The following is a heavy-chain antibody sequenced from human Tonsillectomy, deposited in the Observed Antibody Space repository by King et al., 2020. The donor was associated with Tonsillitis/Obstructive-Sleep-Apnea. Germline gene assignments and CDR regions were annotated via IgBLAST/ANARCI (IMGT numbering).Heavy chain of an antibody. V-gene: IGHV3-30*04. Sequence: VQLVESGGGVVQPGRSLRLSCAASGFIFKTYAIHWVRQAPGKGLEWVTIISSDGNAKHYADSVKGRFTISRDNSNNSLYLQMDSLRPEDTAVYYCASQGAKGNSGCLRYWGQGTQVTVSS. CDR2: ISSDGNAK. J-gene: IGHJ4*02. CDR1: GFIFKTYA. CDR3: ASQGAKGNSGCLRY. D-gene: IGHD3-16*01.